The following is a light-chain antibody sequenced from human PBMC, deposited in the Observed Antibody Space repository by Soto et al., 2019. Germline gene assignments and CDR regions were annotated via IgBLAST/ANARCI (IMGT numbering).Light chain of an antibody. CDR2: GAS. CDR3: QRYDSFRT. Sequence: EIVMTQSPATLSVSPGETASLSCRASQAINSNLAWYQQRPGQAPRLLIYGASNRATGIPDRFSGSGSGTDFTLTTTRLEPEDFAMYYCQRYDSFRTFGQGTKVDIK. V-gene: IGKV3D-15*01. J-gene: IGKJ1*01. CDR1: QAINSN.